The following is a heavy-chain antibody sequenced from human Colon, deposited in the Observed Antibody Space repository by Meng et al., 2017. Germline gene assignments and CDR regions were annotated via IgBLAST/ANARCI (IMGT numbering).Heavy chain of an antibody. Sequence: EVQLLESGGGLVQPGGSLRLSCAASGFTFSDYGMSWVRQAPGKGPEWVSAITGRATRTYYADSVQGRFTISRDNPTNTVYLQMTSLTAEDTGVYYCATINWSDYEDYWGQGVLVTVSS. J-gene: IGHJ4*02. CDR1: GFTFSDYG. CDR2: ITGRATRT. V-gene: IGHV3-23*01. CDR3: ATINWSDYEDY. D-gene: IGHD1-1*01.